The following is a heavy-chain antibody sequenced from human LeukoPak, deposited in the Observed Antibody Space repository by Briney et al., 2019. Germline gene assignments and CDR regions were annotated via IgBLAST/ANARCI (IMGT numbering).Heavy chain of an antibody. Sequence: SVKVSCKASGGTFSSYAISWVRQAPGQGLEWMGRIIPILGIANYAQKFQGRVTITADKSTSTAYMELSSLRSEDTAVYYCARGILRYHWNDAYYYYGMDVWGQGTTVTVSS. CDR2: IIPILGIA. D-gene: IGHD1-1*01. CDR1: GGTFSSYA. J-gene: IGHJ6*02. V-gene: IGHV1-69*04. CDR3: ARGILRYHWNDAYYYYGMDV.